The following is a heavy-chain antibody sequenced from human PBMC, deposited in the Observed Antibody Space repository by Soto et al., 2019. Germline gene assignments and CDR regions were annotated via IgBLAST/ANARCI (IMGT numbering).Heavy chain of an antibody. Sequence: ASGKVSCKASGYTFTSYGISWVRQAPGQGPEWMGWISASNGNTNYAQKLQGRVTMTPDTSTSTAYMELRSLRSDDTAVYYCARPRVSSGWYFDLWGRGTLVTVSS. J-gene: IGHJ2*01. CDR1: GYTFTSYG. CDR3: ARPRVSSGWYFDL. V-gene: IGHV1-18*01. CDR2: ISASNGNT. D-gene: IGHD6-19*01.